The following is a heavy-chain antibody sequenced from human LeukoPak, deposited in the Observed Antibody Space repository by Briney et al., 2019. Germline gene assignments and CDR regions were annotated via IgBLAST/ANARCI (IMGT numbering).Heavy chain of an antibody. J-gene: IGHJ3*01. CDR1: GDSINSYF. CDR3: ARVTRTHDAFDV. Sequence: PSETLSLTCTVSGDSINSYFWTWIRQPPGKGLEWLGYIYSRGTTAYNPSLESRLTMSTDTSKNQFSLTLRSVTTADTAVYFCARVTRTHDAFDVWGQPIVVTVSS. CDR2: IYSRGTT. D-gene: IGHD2-21*02. V-gene: IGHV4-59*01.